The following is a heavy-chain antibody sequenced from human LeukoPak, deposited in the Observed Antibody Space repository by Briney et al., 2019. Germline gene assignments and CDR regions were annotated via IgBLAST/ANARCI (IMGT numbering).Heavy chain of an antibody. CDR3: ARVLVVPAAINYYYYMDV. V-gene: IGHV3-48*04. D-gene: IGHD2-2*01. J-gene: IGHJ6*03. Sequence: GGSLRLSCAASGFTFSSYSMNWVRQAPGKGLEWVSYISSSSSTIYYADSVKGRFTISRDNAKNSLYLQMNSLRAEDTAVYYCARVLVVPAAINYYYYMDVWGKGTTVTVSS. CDR2: ISSSSSTI. CDR1: GFTFSSYS.